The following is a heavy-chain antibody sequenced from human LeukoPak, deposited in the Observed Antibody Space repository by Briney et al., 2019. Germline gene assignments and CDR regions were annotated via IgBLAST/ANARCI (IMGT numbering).Heavy chain of an antibody. Sequence: GGSPRLSCAASGFTFSGSGMHWVRQASGKGLEWVGRIRSKANNYGTAYAASVKGRFTISRDDSKNTAYLQMNSLKTEDTAVYYCSRQPPDYGGSDHWCQGTLVTVSS. CDR3: SRQPPDYGGSDH. D-gene: IGHD4/OR15-4a*01. CDR2: IRSKANNYGT. CDR1: GFTFSGSG. V-gene: IGHV3-73*01. J-gene: IGHJ4*02.